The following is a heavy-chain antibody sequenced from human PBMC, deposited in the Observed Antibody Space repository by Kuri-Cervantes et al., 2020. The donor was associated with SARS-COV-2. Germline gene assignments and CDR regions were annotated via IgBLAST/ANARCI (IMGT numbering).Heavy chain of an antibody. CDR1: GFSFSDYS. Sequence: GGSLRLSCAGTGFSFSDYSMNWVRQAPGKGLEWVSSVSSGGTSVYYADSLEGRFTISRDNAKSSLYLEMNSLRAEDTAMYYCARDLGTFSSGWFYMDVWGKGTTVTVSS. CDR3: ARDLGTFSSGWFYMDV. V-gene: IGHV3-21*01. D-gene: IGHD6-19*01. J-gene: IGHJ6*03. CDR2: VSSGGTSV.